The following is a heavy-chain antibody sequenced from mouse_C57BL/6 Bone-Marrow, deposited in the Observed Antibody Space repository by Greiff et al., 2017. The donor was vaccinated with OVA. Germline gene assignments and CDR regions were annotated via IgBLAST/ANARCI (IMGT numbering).Heavy chain of an antibody. J-gene: IGHJ4*01. Sequence: QVQLQQPGAELVRPGSSVKLSCKASGYTFTSYWMDWVKQRPGQGLEWIGNIYPSDSETHYNQKFKDKATLTVDKSSSTAYMQLSSLTSEDSAVYFFARRQLRGYAMDDWGQGTSVTVSS. CDR2: IYPSDSET. D-gene: IGHD3-2*02. CDR1: GYTFTSYW. V-gene: IGHV1-61*01. CDR3: ARRQLRGYAMDD.